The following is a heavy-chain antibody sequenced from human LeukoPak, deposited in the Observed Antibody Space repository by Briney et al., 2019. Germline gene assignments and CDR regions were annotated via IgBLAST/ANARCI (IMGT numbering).Heavy chain of an antibody. CDR3: ALVSTYYDILTGYYDAFDI. CDR1: GGSISSYY. V-gene: IGHV4-4*07. J-gene: IGHJ3*02. D-gene: IGHD3-9*01. CDR2: IYTSGST. Sequence: SETLSLTCTVSGGSISSYYWSWIRQPAGKGLEWIGRIYTSGSTNYSPSLKSRVTMSVDTSKNQFSLKLSSVTAADTAVYYCALVSTYYDILTGYYDAFDIWGQGTMVTVSS.